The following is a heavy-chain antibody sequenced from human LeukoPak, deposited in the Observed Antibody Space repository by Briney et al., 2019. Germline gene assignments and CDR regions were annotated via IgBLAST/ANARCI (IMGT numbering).Heavy chain of an antibody. V-gene: IGHV3-23*01. Sequence: GGSLRLSCAASGFTFSTYAMSWVRQAPGKGLEWVSVISGSGGSTYYADSVEGRFIISRDNSKNTLYLQMNSLRVEDTAAYYCAKRGYDTSGYYGYFDYGAQGPLVTVSS. CDR2: ISGSGGST. D-gene: IGHD3-22*01. J-gene: IGHJ4*02. CDR1: GFTFSTYA. CDR3: AKRGYDTSGYYGYFDY.